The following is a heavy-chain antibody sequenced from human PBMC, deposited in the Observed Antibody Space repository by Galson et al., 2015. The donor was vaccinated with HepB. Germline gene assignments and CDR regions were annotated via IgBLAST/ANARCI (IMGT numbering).Heavy chain of an antibody. CDR1: GGTFSRHT. D-gene: IGHD4-23*01. CDR3: AREGLGGGKVPYYFDY. V-gene: IGHV1-69*13. Sequence: SVKVSCKASGGTFSRHTISWLRQAPGQGLEWMGGIIPIFGSGNYAQKFRGRVTITADESKSTTYMELSSLRSEDTAVYYCAREGLGGGKVPYYFDYWGQGTLVTVSS. CDR2: IIPIFGSG. J-gene: IGHJ4*02.